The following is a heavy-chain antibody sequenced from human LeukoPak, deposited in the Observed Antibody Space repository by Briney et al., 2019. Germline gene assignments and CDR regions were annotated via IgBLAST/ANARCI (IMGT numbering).Heavy chain of an antibody. D-gene: IGHD3-22*01. Sequence: SETLSLTCTVSGGSISSSSYYWGWIRQPPGKGLEWIGSIYYSGSTYYNPSLKSRVTISVDTPKNQFSLKLSSVTAADTAVYYCARPHPYNYYDSSGYYSPWGQGTLVTVSS. J-gene: IGHJ5*02. CDR3: ARPHPYNYYDSSGYYSP. V-gene: IGHV4-39*01. CDR1: GGSISSSSYY. CDR2: IYYSGST.